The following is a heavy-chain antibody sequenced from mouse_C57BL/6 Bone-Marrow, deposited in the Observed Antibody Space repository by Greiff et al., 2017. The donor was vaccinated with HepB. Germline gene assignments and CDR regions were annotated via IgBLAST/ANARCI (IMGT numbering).Heavy chain of an antibody. CDR1: GFTFSSYT. Sequence: EVQRVESGGGLVKPGGSLKLSCAASGFTFSSYTMSWVRQTPEKRLEWVATISGGGGNTYYPDSVKGRFTISRDNAKNTLYLQMSSLRSEDTALYYCARGRKVFDYWGQGTTLTVSS. J-gene: IGHJ2*01. V-gene: IGHV5-9*01. CDR3: ARGRKVFDY. CDR2: ISGGGGNT.